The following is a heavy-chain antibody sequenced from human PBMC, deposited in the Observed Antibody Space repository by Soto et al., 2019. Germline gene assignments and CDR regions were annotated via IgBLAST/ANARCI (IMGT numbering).Heavy chain of an antibody. Sequence: GGSLRLSCAASGFTFSSYAMSWVRQAPGKGLEWVSAISGSGGSTYYADSVKGRFTISRDNSKNTLYLQMNSLRAEDTAVYYCAKDFMYYYNSSVYRAPGAFDIWGQGTMFTFSS. V-gene: IGHV3-23*01. J-gene: IGHJ3*02. CDR1: GFTFSSYA. CDR3: AKDFMYYYNSSVYRAPGAFDI. CDR2: ISGSGGST. D-gene: IGHD3-22*01.